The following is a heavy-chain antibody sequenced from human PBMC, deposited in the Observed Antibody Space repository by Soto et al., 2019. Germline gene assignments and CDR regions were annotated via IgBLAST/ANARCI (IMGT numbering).Heavy chain of an antibody. V-gene: IGHV6-1*01. CDR2: TYYRSKWYN. J-gene: IGHJ3*02. D-gene: IGHD3-16*01. CDR1: GDSVSSNSAT. Sequence: SQTLSLTCAISGDSVSSNSATWSWIRQSPSRGLEWLGRTYYRSKWYNDYAVSVKSRITVNPDTSKNQFSLQLNSVTPEDTAVYYCARGSRGAFDIWGQGXMVTVSS. CDR3: ARGSRGAFDI.